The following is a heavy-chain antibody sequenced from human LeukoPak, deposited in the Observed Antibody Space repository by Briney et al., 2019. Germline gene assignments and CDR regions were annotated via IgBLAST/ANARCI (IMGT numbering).Heavy chain of an antibody. CDR1: GYTFTKYG. J-gene: IGHJ5*02. CDR2: ISGHNGNT. D-gene: IGHD4-17*01. V-gene: IGHV1-18*01. CDR3: ARELRPVGFDYGDYAPARFDP. Sequence: ASVKVSCKASGYTFTKYGINWVCQAPGQGPGCVGWISGHNGNTKVARKLQGRVTLTIDTPTSTAYMELRSLRSDDTAVYCCARELRPVGFDYGDYAPARFDPWGQGTLVTVSS.